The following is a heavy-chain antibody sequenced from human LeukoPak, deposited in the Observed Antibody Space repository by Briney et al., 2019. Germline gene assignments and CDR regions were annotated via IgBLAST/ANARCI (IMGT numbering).Heavy chain of an antibody. CDR1: RGTFSRYP. CDR3: ARPKSSLCYDSSGYPRCAFDI. D-gene: IGHD3-22*01. V-gene: IGHV1-69*13. CDR2: IIPIFGTA. Sequence: SSVTVSCQASRGTFSRYPISWVRQAPGQGLEWMGGIIPIFGTANYAQKFQGRVTITADESTSTAYMELSSLRSEDTAVYYCARPKSSLCYDSSGYPRCAFDIWGQGTMVTVSS. J-gene: IGHJ3*02.